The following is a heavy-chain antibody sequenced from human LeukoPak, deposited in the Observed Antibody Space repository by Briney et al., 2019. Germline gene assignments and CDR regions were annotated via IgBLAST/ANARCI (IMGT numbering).Heavy chain of an antibody. J-gene: IGHJ5*02. D-gene: IGHD6-19*01. V-gene: IGHV4-59*01. Sequence: SATLSLTCTVSGRSISSYYWSWIRQPPGKGLEWMGYIYYSGSTNYNPSLKRRHTISVHTSKNQLSLKLASVTAAGPAVYYVARRGGYSSTWFDPWGRETLVTVSS. CDR1: GRSISSYY. CDR2: IYYSGST. CDR3: ARRGGYSSTWFDP.